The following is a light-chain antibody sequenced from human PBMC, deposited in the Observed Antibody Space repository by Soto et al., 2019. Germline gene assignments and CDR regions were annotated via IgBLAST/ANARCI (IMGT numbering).Light chain of an antibody. Sequence: VLTQSPGTLSLSPGERATLSCRASQTVSSSYVAWYQQKPGQAPRLLIYGASSRATGIPDRFSGSGSGTDFTLTISRLEPEDFAVYYCQQYGSSRTFGQGTKVDI. CDR2: GAS. CDR3: QQYGSSRT. V-gene: IGKV3-20*01. J-gene: IGKJ1*01. CDR1: QTVSSSY.